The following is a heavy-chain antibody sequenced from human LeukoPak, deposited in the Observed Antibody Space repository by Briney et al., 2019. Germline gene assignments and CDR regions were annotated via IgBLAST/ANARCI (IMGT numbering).Heavy chain of an antibody. CDR2: IQSIGGT. CDR1: GGSISDYY. V-gene: IGHV4-59*12. D-gene: IGHD3-9*01. Sequence: PSETLSLTCSVSGGSISDYYWTWIRQSPEKGLEWIGYIQSIGGTNYNPSLKSRVTISVDTSKNQFSLKLSSVTAADTAVYYCARRRWFYDILTGYYPIDYWGQGTLVTVSS. CDR3: ARRRWFYDILTGYYPIDY. J-gene: IGHJ4*02.